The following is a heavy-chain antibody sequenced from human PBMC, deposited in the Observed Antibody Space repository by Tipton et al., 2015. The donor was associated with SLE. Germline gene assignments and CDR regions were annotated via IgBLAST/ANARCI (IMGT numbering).Heavy chain of an antibody. Sequence: GSLRLSCAASGFTFRNYAMHWVRQSTRNGLEWVSIIRAGGDTSYAGSAKGRFTISREDDKNSVYLQMNNLRAGDTAVYYCVREGRLYSMDVWGPGTTVIVSS. CDR2: IRAGGDT. D-gene: IGHD1-26*01. J-gene: IGHJ6*02. CDR1: GFTFRNYA. V-gene: IGHV3-13*04. CDR3: VREGRLYSMDV.